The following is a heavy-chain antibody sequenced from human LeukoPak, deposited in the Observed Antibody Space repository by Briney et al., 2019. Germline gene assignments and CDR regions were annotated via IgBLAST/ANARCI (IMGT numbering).Heavy chain of an antibody. CDR3: ARDRRSGSYSHYGMDV. Sequence: PGGSLRLSCAASGFTFSDYYMSWIRQAPGKGLEWVSYISSSGSTIYYADSVKGRFTISRDNAKNSLYLQMNSLRAEDTAVYYCARDRRSGSYSHYGMDVWGQGTTVTVSS. D-gene: IGHD1-26*01. V-gene: IGHV3-11*04. CDR1: GFTFSDYY. J-gene: IGHJ6*02. CDR2: ISSSGSTI.